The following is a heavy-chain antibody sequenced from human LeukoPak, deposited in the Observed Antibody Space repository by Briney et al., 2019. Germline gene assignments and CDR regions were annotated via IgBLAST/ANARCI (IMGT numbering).Heavy chain of an antibody. CDR1: KYIFTNYW. Sequence: GESLKISCKGSKYIFTNYWIAWVRQVPGKGLESVGVIYPGDSDTRYSPSFQGQVTISADNSISTAYLQWSSLKASDTAIYYCAMGVQNWFDPWVQGTLVTASS. V-gene: IGHV5-51*01. CDR3: AMGVQNWFDP. J-gene: IGHJ5*02. CDR2: IYPGDSDT.